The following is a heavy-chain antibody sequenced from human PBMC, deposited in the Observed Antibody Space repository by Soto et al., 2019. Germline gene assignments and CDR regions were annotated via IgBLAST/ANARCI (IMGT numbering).Heavy chain of an antibody. D-gene: IGHD4-4*01. V-gene: IGHV3-48*03. J-gene: IGHJ4*02. CDR2: ISDSGSSI. CDR3: ARDLGPDYSRRY. CDR1: GFAFSSYG. Sequence: EVRLVESGGGLESPGGSLRLSCAASGFAFSSYGLNWVRQAPGRGLEWISYISDSGSSIYYVDTVKGRFTASRDNAKNSVYLQINSLRAKDTAVYYCARDLGPDYSRRYWGQGTLVTVSS.